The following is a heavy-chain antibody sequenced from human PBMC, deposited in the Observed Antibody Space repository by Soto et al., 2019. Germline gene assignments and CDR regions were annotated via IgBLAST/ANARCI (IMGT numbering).Heavy chain of an antibody. CDR3: ARAGSSGWFDY. V-gene: IGHV1-69*02. D-gene: IGHD6-19*01. CDR2: IIPILGIA. CDR1: VGTFSSYT. Sequence: QVQLVQSGAEVKKPGSSVKVSCKASVGTFSSYTISWVRQAPGQGLEWMGRIIPILGIANYAQKFQGRVTTTADKSTSTAYMELSSLRSEDTAVYYCARAGSSGWFDYWGQGTLVTVSS. J-gene: IGHJ5*01.